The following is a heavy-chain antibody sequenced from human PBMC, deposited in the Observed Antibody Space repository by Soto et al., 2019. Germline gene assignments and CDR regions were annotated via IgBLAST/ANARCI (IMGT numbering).Heavy chain of an antibody. CDR2: IIPIFGTA. J-gene: IGHJ5*02. Sequence: QVQLVQSGAEVKKPGYSVKVSCKASGGTVSSYAISWVRQAPGQGLELMGVIIPIFGTANYAQKFQGRVTITAVESTSTAYMELSSLRSEDTAVYYCAALNRITIVGVVTENWFDPWGQGTLVTVSS. CDR3: AALNRITIVGVVTENWFDP. CDR1: GGTVSSYA. D-gene: IGHD3-3*01. V-gene: IGHV1-69*12.